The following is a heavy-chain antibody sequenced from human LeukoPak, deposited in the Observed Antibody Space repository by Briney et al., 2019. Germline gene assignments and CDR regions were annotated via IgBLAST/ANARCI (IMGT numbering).Heavy chain of an antibody. CDR2: IGGSGGGT. CDR1: GFTFSSYG. D-gene: IGHD3-22*01. CDR3: AKHYYDSSGYSGFDY. J-gene: IGHJ4*02. Sequence: GGSLRLSCAASGFTFSSYGMSWVRQAPGKGLEWVTAIGGSGGGTYYADSVKGRFTISRDNSKNTLYLQMNSLRADDTAVYYCAKHYYDSSGYSGFDYWGQGTLVAVSS. V-gene: IGHV3-23*01.